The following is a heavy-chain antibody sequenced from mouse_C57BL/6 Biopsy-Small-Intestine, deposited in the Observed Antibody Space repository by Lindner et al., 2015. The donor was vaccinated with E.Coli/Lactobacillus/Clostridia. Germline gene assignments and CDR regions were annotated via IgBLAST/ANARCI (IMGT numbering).Heavy chain of an antibody. CDR2: ISSGSSTI. J-gene: IGHJ2*01. CDR1: GFTFSDYG. V-gene: IGHV5-17*01. CDR3: ARRERDGYYFVL. D-gene: IGHD2-3*01. Sequence: VQLQESGGGLVKPGGSLKLSCAASGFTFSDYGMHWVRQAPEKGLEWVAYISSGSSTIYYADTMKGRFTISRDNAKNTLFLQMTSLRSEDTAMYYCARRERDGYYFVLLGPKAPLSQSPQ.